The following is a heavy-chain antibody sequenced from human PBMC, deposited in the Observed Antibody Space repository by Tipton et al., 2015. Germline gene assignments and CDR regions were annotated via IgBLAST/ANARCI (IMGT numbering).Heavy chain of an antibody. J-gene: IGHJ4*02. CDR1: GGSISSSSYY. D-gene: IGHD3-22*01. CDR3: AGSYHDAVKI. V-gene: IGHV4-39*01. CDR2: INYSGRT. Sequence: TLSLTCTVSGGSISSSSYYWGWIRQPPGKGLEWFGIINYSGRTYYNPSLKGQVTISVKTSKKQFSLNLTSVTAADTTVYYCAGSYHDAVKIWGQGTLVTVSS.